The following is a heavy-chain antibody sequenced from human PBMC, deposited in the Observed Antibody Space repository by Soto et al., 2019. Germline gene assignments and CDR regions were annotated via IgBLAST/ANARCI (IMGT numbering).Heavy chain of an antibody. CDR1: GGSISSSGYY. D-gene: IGHD6-19*01. J-gene: IGHJ6*02. V-gene: IGHV4-39*01. CDR2: IYYSGST. CDR3: ASHFGVAGTFFGDYCDGKAF. Sequence: SETLSLTCTVPGGSISSSGYYWGWIRQPPEKGLEWIGSIYYSGSTYYNPSLKSRVTISVDTSKNQFSLKLSSVTAADTAVYYCASHFGVAGTFFGDYCDGKAFWGQGTTVTVSS.